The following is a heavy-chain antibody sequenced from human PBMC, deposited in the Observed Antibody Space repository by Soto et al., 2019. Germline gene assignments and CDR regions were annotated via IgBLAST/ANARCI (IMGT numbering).Heavy chain of an antibody. CDR2: INACNGNT. CDR3: ARDIAECSSTSCFNWFDP. CDR1: GYTFTSYA. D-gene: IGHD2-2*01. J-gene: IGHJ5*02. V-gene: IGHV1-3*01. Sequence: ASVKVSCKDSGYTFTSYAMHWVRQAPGQRLEWMGWINACNGNTKYSQKFQGRVTITTDTSTSTAYMELRSLRSDDTAVYYCARDIAECSSTSCFNWFDPWGQGTLVTVSS.